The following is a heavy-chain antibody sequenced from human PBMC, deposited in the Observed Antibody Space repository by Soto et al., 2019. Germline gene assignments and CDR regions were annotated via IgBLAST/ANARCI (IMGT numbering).Heavy chain of an antibody. V-gene: IGHV3-23*01. CDR3: AKSHDTSAYYIFIDS. J-gene: IGHJ4*02. CDR2: VTSSAIAT. CDR1: GYRFSEYA. D-gene: IGHD3-22*01. Sequence: RLSCVGSGYRFSEYAMAWIRQAPGKGLEWVTGVTSSAIATYYADSVKGRFTISRNNSLNILYLQMDNLGADETAVYYCAKSHDTSAYYIFIDSWGQGTQVTVSP.